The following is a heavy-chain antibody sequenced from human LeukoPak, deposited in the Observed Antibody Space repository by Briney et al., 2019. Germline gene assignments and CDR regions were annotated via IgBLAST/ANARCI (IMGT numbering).Heavy chain of an antibody. J-gene: IGHJ3*02. CDR1: GGSISSYY. V-gene: IGHV4-59*01. Sequence: SETLSLTCTVSGGSISSYYWSWIRQPPGKGLEWIGYIYYSGSTNYNPSLKSRVTISVDTSKNQFSLKLSSVTAADTAVYYCARDRGDAFDIWGQGTMVTVSS. CDR3: ARDRGDAFDI. CDR2: IYYSGST.